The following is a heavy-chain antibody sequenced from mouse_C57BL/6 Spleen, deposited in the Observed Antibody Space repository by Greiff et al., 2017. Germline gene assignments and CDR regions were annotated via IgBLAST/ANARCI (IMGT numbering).Heavy chain of an antibody. J-gene: IGHJ4*01. CDR1: GYTFTSYW. CDR3: AIEDSSGYVPYYDAMDY. D-gene: IGHD3-2*02. Sequence: VQLQQPGAELVKPGASVKVSCKASGYTFTSYWMHWVKQRPGQGLEWIGRIHPSDSDTNYNQKFKGKATLTVDKSSSTAYMQLSSLTSEDSAVYYCAIEDSSGYVPYYDAMDYWGQGTSVTVSS. CDR2: IHPSDSDT. V-gene: IGHV1-74*01.